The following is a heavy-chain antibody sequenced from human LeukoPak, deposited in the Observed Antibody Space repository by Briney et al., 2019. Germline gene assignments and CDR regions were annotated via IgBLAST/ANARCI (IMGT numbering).Heavy chain of an antibody. J-gene: IGHJ4*02. CDR1: GYTFTGYY. D-gene: IGHD6-19*01. CDR3: ARDSVAGTTVYSFDY. Sequence: APVKVSCKASGYTFTGYYMHWVRQAPGQGLEWMGWINPNSGGTNYAQKFQGRVTMTRDTSISTAYMELSRLRSDDTAVYYCARDSVAGTTVYSFDYWGQGTLVTVSS. CDR2: INPNSGGT. V-gene: IGHV1-2*02.